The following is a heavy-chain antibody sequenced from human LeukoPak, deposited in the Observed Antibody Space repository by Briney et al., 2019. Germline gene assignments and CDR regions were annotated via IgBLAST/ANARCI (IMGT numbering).Heavy chain of an antibody. D-gene: IGHD2-21*02. CDR1: GGTFSSYA. CDR2: IIPILGIA. Sequence: ASVKVSCKASGGTFSSYAISWVRQAPGQGLEWMGRIIPILGIANYAQKFQGRVTITADKSTSTAYMELSSLRSEDTAVYYCARSGNSWSFDYWGQGTLVIVSS. CDR3: ARSGNSWSFDY. V-gene: IGHV1-69*04. J-gene: IGHJ4*02.